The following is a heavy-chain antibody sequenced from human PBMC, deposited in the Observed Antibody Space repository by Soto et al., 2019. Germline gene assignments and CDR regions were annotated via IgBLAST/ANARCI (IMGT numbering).Heavy chain of an antibody. J-gene: IGHJ6*02. V-gene: IGHV1-69*13. CDR2: SIPIFGTA. Sequence: SGKVSFKACGGTFSRYAISWLRQAPGQGLEWMGGSIPIFGTANYAQKFQGRVTITADESTSTAYMELSSLRSEDTAVYYCAGDYSNCGYYYYGMDVWGQGTTVTVSS. D-gene: IGHD4-4*01. CDR3: AGDYSNCGYYYYGMDV. CDR1: GGTFSRYA.